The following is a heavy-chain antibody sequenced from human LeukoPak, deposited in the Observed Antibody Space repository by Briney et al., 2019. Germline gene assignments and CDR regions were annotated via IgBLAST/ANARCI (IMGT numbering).Heavy chain of an antibody. D-gene: IGHD6-13*01. CDR3: GRYSSSLNAFDI. CDR1: GGSISSGPYY. Sequence: PSETLSLTCTVSGGSISSGPYYWGWIRQPPGKGLEWIGEINHSGSTNYNPSLKSRVTISVDTSKNQFSLKLSSVTAADTAVYYCGRYSSSLNAFDIWGQGTMVTVSS. CDR2: INHSGST. J-gene: IGHJ3*02. V-gene: IGHV4-39*07.